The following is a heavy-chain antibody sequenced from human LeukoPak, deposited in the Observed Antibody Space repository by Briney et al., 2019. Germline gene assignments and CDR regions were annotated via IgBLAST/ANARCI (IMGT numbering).Heavy chain of an antibody. CDR2: IICRGGST. J-gene: IGHJ4*02. Sequence: GGSLPRYCAASGLTFSSCAISWARHAPGKGREWFSSIICRGGSTYSTDSVKGRFTISRDNSKNTLYLQMNSLRAEDTAIYYCAKGEYGSVWYFRFFYCGEGTLVTVSS. D-gene: IGHD6-19*01. CDR1: GLTFSSCA. CDR3: AKGEYGSVWYFRFFY. V-gene: IGHV3-23*01.